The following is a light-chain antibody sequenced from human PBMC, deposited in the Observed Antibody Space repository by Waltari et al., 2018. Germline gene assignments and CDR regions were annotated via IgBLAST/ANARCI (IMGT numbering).Light chain of an antibody. CDR3: QQANSFPLT. J-gene: IGKJ4*01. CDR2: GAS. V-gene: IGKV1-12*01. CDR1: QAISSY. Sequence: DIQMTPSPSSVSASVGDRVSITCRASQAISSYLAWYQQKPGKAPNLLIYGASSLQSGVPSRFSGSGSGTDFTLTISSLQPEDFATYYCQQANSFPLTFGGGTKVEIK.